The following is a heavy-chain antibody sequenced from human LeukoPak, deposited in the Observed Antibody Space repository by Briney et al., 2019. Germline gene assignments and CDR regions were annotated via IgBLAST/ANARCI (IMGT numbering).Heavy chain of an antibody. CDR2: ISYSGTT. D-gene: IGHD3-9*01. CDR3: TRMPTGYPNWFDP. CDR1: GGSICSSPYY. Sequence: KSSETLSLTCTVSGGSICSSPYYWNWIRQPPGKGLEWIGSISYSGTTSYNPSLNSRVTISVDTSKNHFSLRLTSVTAADTAIYYCTRMPTGYPNWFDPWGQGAPVTVSS. V-gene: IGHV4-39*02. J-gene: IGHJ5*02.